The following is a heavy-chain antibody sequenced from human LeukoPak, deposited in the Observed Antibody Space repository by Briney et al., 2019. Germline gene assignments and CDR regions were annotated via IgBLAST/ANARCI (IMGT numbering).Heavy chain of an antibody. CDR3: ARGIYWSLDS. J-gene: IGHJ4*02. CDR1: GFIFNTYA. D-gene: IGHD1-1*01. Sequence: GGSLRLSCAISGFIFNTYAMNWVRQTPGKGLEWVSTFSGGDGQTFYADSVKGRFTISRDSSRNTVSLQMNSLRVEDTAVYYCARGIYWSLDSWGQGTLVTVSS. CDR2: FSGGDGQT. V-gene: IGHV3-23*01.